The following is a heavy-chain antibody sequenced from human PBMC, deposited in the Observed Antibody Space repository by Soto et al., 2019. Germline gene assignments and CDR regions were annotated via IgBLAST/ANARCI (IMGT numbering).Heavy chain of an antibody. CDR2: ISPDGRTT. CDR3: ADSLLPTSY. Sequence: GGSLRLSCAASGFSFRHYWMHWVRQAPGKGLVWVSRISPDGRTTTYADSVKGRFTISRDNGKSTLYLQMNSLTVEDGAVYYCADSLLPTSYWGPGTLVTVSS. D-gene: IGHD2-21*01. V-gene: IGHV3-74*01. J-gene: IGHJ4*02. CDR1: GFSFRHYW.